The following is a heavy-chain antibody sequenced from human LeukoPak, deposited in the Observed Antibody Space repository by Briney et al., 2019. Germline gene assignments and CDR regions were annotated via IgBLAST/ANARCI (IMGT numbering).Heavy chain of an antibody. V-gene: IGHV1-18*01. CDR3: ARDHLVVVPAASSWFDP. Sequence: ASVKVSCKASGYTFTSYGISWVRQAPGQGLEWMGWISAYNGNTNYAQKLQGRVTMTTDTSTSTAYMELRSLRSDDTAVYYCARDHLVVVPAASSWFDPWGQGTLVTVSS. CDR1: GYTFTSYG. J-gene: IGHJ5*02. CDR2: ISAYNGNT. D-gene: IGHD2-2*01.